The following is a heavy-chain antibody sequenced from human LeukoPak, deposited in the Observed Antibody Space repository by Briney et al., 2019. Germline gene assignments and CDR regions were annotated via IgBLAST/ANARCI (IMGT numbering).Heavy chain of an antibody. D-gene: IGHD5-12*01. CDR2: INSDGSST. CDR3: ARVSLRDIVATLDY. CDR1: GFTFSSYW. J-gene: IGHJ4*02. V-gene: IGHV3-74*01. Sequence: PGGSLRLSCAASGFTFSSYWMHWVRQAPGKGLVWVSRINSDGSSTSYADPVKGRFTISRDNAKNTLYLQMNSLRAEDTAVYYCARVSLRDIVATLDYWGQGTLVTVSS.